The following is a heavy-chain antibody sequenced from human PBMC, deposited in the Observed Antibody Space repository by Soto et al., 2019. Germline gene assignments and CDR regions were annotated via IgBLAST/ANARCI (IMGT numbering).Heavy chain of an antibody. J-gene: IGHJ6*03. Sequence: WIRQSPSRGLEWLGRTYYRSKWYNDYAVSVKSRITINPDTSKNQFSLQLNSVTPEDTAVYYCARGYNWNYYYYYMDVWGKGTTVTVSS. D-gene: IGHD1-20*01. V-gene: IGHV6-1*01. CDR2: TYYRSKWYN. CDR3: ARGYNWNYYYYYMDV.